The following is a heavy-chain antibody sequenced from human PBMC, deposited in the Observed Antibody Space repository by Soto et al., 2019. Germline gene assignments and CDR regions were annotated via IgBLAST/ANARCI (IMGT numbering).Heavy chain of an antibody. CDR2: INPNSGGT. CDR3: ARDRSRGYSYGPVGY. D-gene: IGHD5-18*01. J-gene: IGHJ4*02. V-gene: IGHV1-2*02. CDR1: GYTFTGYY. Sequence: GASVKVSCKASGYTFTGYYMHWVRQAPGQGLEWMGWINPNSGGTNYAQKFQGRVTMTRDTSISTAYMELSRLRSDDTAVYYCARDRSRGYSYGPVGYWGQGALVTVSS.